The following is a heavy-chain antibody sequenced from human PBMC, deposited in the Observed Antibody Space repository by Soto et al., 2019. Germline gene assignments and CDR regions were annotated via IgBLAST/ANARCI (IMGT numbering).Heavy chain of an antibody. Sequence: PGGSLRLSCAASGFSFSNSAMAWVRQGPGKGLEWVSSISSSSSYIYYADSVKGRFTISRDNAKNSLYLQMNSLRAEDTAVYYCARDTPSYYDSRNPHFDYWGQGTLVTVSS. CDR1: GFSFSNSA. CDR3: ARDTPSYYDSRNPHFDY. D-gene: IGHD3-22*01. J-gene: IGHJ4*02. V-gene: IGHV3-21*01. CDR2: ISSSSSYI.